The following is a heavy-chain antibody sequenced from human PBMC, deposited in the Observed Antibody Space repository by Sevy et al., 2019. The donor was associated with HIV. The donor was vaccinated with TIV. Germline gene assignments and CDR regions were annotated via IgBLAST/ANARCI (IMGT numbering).Heavy chain of an antibody. CDR3: AKDRIAVCPWFLES. Sequence: GGYLRLSCAGSGLTLSGSAVTWVRQAPGKGLEWVSSITGSGTTTYYADSVGGRFTISRDNSKNTVYLQMNSLRPDDTAVYYCAKDRIAVCPWFLESWGQGTLVTVSS. CDR1: GLTLSGSA. V-gene: IGHV3-23*01. CDR2: ITGSGTTT. J-gene: IGHJ4*02. D-gene: IGHD6-6*01.